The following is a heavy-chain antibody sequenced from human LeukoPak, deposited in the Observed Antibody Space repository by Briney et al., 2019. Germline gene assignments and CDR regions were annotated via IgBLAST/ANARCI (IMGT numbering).Heavy chain of an antibody. Sequence: PGGSLRLSCAASGFTFSTYGMHWVRQAPGKGLEWVAFIRYDGSTKYYADSVKGRFTISRDNSKNTLYLQMNSLRAEDTAVYYCARSPSITIFGLGFDMDVWGKGTTVTVSS. J-gene: IGHJ6*03. D-gene: IGHD3-3*01. CDR2: IRYDGSTK. CDR1: GFTFSTYG. CDR3: ARSPSITIFGLGFDMDV. V-gene: IGHV3-30*02.